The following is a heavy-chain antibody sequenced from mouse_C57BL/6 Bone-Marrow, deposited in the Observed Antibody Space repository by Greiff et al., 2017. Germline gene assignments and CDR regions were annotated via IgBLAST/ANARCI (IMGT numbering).Heavy chain of an antibody. CDR3: ARGGYGGYAMDY. Sequence: QVQLKQSGAELVRPGTSEKMSCKASGYTFTNYWIGWAKQRPGHGLEWIGDIYPGGGYTNYNEKFKGKATLTADKSSSTAYMQFSSLTSEDSAIYYCARGGYGGYAMDYWGQGTSVTVSS. CDR2: IYPGGGYT. J-gene: IGHJ4*01. D-gene: IGHD1-2*01. CDR1: GYTFTNYW. V-gene: IGHV1-63*01.